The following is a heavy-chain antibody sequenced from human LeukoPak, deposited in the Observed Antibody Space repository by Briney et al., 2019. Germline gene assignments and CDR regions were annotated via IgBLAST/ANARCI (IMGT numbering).Heavy chain of an antibody. V-gene: IGHV4-30-4*08. CDR3: AREPYGYFDY. Sequence: NPSETLSLTCTVSGGSISSSSYYWSWIRQPPGKGLEWIGYIYYSGSTYYNPSLKSRVTISVDTSKNQSSLKLSSVTAADAAVYYCAREPYGYFDYWGQGTLVTVSS. CDR1: GGSISSSSYY. CDR2: IYYSGST. J-gene: IGHJ4*02. D-gene: IGHD3-10*01.